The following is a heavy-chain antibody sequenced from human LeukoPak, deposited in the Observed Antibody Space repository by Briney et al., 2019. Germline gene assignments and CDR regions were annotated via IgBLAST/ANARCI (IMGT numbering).Heavy chain of an antibody. V-gene: IGHV1-69*04. D-gene: IGHD6-13*01. CDR3: ARSGYGSRWYFFDH. CDR2: IIPILGIA. J-gene: IGHJ4*02. CDR1: GGTFSSYA. Sequence: ASVKVSCKASGGTFSSYAISWVRQAPGQGLEWMGRIIPILGIANYAQKFQGRVTITADKSTSTAYMELSSLRSEDTAVYYCARSGYGSRWYFFDHWGQGTLVTVSS.